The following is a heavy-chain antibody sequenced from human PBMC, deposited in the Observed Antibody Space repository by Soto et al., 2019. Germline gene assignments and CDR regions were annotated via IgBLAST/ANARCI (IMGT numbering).Heavy chain of an antibody. Sequence: QVQLQESGPGLVKPSETLSLTCAVSGDSISSLYWSWIRQPPGKGLEWIGYIYYSGSINYNPSRKSRVTIAVDTSKNQFSLKRSSVTAAETAVYYCARSLWDSSGWKTDYWGQGTLVTVSS. V-gene: IGHV4-59*01. CDR1: GDSISSLY. CDR3: ARSLWDSSGWKTDY. CDR2: IYYSGSI. D-gene: IGHD6-19*01. J-gene: IGHJ4*02.